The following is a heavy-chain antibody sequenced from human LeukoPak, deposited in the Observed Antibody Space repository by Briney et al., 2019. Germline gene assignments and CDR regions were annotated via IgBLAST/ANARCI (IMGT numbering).Heavy chain of an antibody. CDR1: GYIFTSYW. V-gene: IGHV5-51*01. D-gene: IGHD1-20*01. Sequence: GESLKISCKGSGYIFTSYWIGWVRQLPGKGLEEMGIIYTGDSDTRYSPSFQGQVTISADKSISTAYLQWSSLRASDTAMYYCARTKINNRNDPDAFDIWGQGTMVTVSS. CDR2: IYTGDSDT. CDR3: ARTKINNRNDPDAFDI. J-gene: IGHJ3*02.